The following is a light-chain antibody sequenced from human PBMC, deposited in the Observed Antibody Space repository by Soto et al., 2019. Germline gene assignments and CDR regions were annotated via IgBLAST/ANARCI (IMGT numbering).Light chain of an antibody. V-gene: IGKV2-28*01. CDR2: LGY. J-gene: IGKJ4*01. Sequence: IVLTQSPLFLPVTPGQPSSLSCSSSQSLLPRNVYNYLDWYLKKPGQSPQLLIYLGYNRASGVTDRFSGSGSGTDFTMKISRVEAEDVGVYYCMQALQTLLTFGGGTKVDIK. CDR1: QSLLPRNVYNY. CDR3: MQALQTLLT.